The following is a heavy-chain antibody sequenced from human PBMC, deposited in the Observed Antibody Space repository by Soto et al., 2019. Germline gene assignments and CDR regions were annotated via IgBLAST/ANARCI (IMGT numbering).Heavy chain of an antibody. CDR1: GYTFSNNG. D-gene: IGHD4-17*01. Sequence: GASVKVSCTASGYTFSNNGVTWVRQAPGQGLEWMGWISAYNGNTNIAQKFQGRITMTTDTSTSTAYMELRSLRSDDTAVYYCARSHGDYAGYWGQGTLVTVSS. J-gene: IGHJ4*02. V-gene: IGHV1-18*01. CDR2: ISAYNGNT. CDR3: ARSHGDYAGY.